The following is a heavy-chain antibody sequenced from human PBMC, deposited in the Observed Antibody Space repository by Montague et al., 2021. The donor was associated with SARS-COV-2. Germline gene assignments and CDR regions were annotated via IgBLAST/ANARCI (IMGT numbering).Heavy chain of an antibody. Sequence: SETLSLTCTVSGGSISPYYWNWIRQSPGKGLEWIGDIYYSGSTTYNPSLESRVTISVDTSKNQFSLRLSSVTAADTAVDYCARGIWYANWGQGILVTVSS. J-gene: IGHJ4*02. CDR1: GGSISPYY. D-gene: IGHD6-13*01. CDR3: ARGIWYAN. V-gene: IGHV4-59*01. CDR2: IYYSGST.